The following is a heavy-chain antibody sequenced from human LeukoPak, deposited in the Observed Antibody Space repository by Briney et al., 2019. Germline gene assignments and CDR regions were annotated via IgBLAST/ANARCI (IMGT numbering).Heavy chain of an antibody. V-gene: IGHV1-69*06. CDR3: ARSYRTPGIAAAGTGNFDY. CDR1: GGTFSSYA. CDR2: IIPIFGTA. Sequence: GSSVKVSCKASGGTFSSYAISWVRQAPGQGLEWMGGIIPIFGTANYAQKFQGRVTITADKSTSTAYMELSSLRSEDTAVYYCARSYRTPGIAAAGTGNFDYWGQGTLVTVSS. D-gene: IGHD6-13*01. J-gene: IGHJ4*02.